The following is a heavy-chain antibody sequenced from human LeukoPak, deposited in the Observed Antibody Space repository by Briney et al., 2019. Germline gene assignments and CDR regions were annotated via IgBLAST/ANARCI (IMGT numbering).Heavy chain of an antibody. J-gene: IGHJ4*02. D-gene: IGHD3-16*02. V-gene: IGHV4-38-2*01. Sequence: SETLSLTCAVSGYSISSGYYWGWIRQPPGKRMEWIGSIYHSGSTYYNPSLKSRVTISVDTSKNQFSLKLSSVTAADTAVYYCARLRITFGGVIAHGDYWGQGTLVTVSS. CDR2: IYHSGST. CDR1: GYSISSGYY. CDR3: ARLRITFGGVIAHGDY.